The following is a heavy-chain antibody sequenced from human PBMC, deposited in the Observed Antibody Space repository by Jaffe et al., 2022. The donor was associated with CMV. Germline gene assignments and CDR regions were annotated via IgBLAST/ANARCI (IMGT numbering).Heavy chain of an antibody. J-gene: IGHJ3*02. CDR3: ARDSSAGLIKSYAFDI. V-gene: IGHV1-46*04. Sequence: QVQLVQSGAEVKKPGASVTLSCKASGYTFINHYIYWVRQAPGQGLEWMATLNPSGGLTTYAQKLQGRVTMTRDTSTYTIDMELSNLRSEDTAVYYCARDSSAGLIKSYAFDIWGQGTMVTVSS. D-gene: IGHD6-25*01. CDR1: GYTFINHY. CDR2: LNPSGGLT.